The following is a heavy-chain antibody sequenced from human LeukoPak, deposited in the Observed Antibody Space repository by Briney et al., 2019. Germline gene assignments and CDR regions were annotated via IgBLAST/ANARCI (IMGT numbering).Heavy chain of an antibody. Sequence: PGGSLRLSCAASGFTFSSYAMSWVRKAPGKGLEWVSAISGSGGSTYYADSVKGRFTISRDNSKNTLYLQMNSLRAEDTAVYYWANLGVMNDILTGYYSEGVDYWGQGTLVTVSS. CDR3: ANLGVMNDILTGYYSEGVDY. CDR2: ISGSGGST. D-gene: IGHD3-9*01. J-gene: IGHJ4*02. V-gene: IGHV3-23*01. CDR1: GFTFSSYA.